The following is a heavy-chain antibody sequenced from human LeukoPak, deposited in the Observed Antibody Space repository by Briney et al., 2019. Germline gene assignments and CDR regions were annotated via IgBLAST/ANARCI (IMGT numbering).Heavy chain of an antibody. CDR1: GGSISGYY. V-gene: IGHV4-34*01. J-gene: IGHJ4*02. D-gene: IGHD4-17*01. CDR2: INHSGST. CDR3: ARGYGDYVASYFDY. Sequence: SETLSLTCTVSGGSISGYYWSWIRQPPGKGLEWIGEINHSGSTNYNPSLKSRVTISVDTSKNQFSLKLSSVTAADTAVYYCARGYGDYVASYFDYWGQGTLVTVSS.